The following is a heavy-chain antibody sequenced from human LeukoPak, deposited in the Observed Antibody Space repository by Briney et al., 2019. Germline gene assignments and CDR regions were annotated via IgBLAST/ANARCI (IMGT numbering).Heavy chain of an antibody. V-gene: IGHV3-23*01. CDR3: AKVGLTYGDLYYFDY. CDR2: ISGSGGST. CDR1: QFTSSGYA. D-gene: IGHD4-17*01. Sequence: GGSLRLSCAASQFTSSGYAMSWVRQAPGKGLEWVSSISGSGGSTYYADSVKGRFTISRDNSKNTLYLQMNSLSAEDTAVYYCAKVGLTYGDLYYFDYWGQGTLVTVSS. J-gene: IGHJ4*02.